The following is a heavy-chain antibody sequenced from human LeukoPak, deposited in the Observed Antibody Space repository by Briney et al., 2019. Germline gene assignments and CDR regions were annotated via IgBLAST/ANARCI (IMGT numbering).Heavy chain of an antibody. CDR1: GGSISSYY. CDR3: ARHRDRVYAVVDY. Sequence: TPSETLSLTCTVSGGSISSYYWSWIRQPPGKGLEWIGYIYYSGSTNYNPSLKSRVTISVDTSKNQFSLKLSSVTAADTAVYYCARHRDRVYAVVDYWGQGTLVTVSS. CDR2: IYYSGST. D-gene: IGHD2-8*01. V-gene: IGHV4-59*08. J-gene: IGHJ4*02.